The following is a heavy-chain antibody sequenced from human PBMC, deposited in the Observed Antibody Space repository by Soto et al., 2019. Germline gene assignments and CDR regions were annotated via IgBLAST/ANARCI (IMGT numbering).Heavy chain of an antibody. J-gene: IGHJ4*02. Sequence: QPGGSLRLSCAASGFTFDDYAMHWVRQAPGKGLEWVSGISWNSGSIGYADSVKGRFTISRDNAKNSLYLQMNSLRAEDTALYYCAKVSENGSSGGYFDYWGQGTLVTVSS. D-gene: IGHD6-6*01. V-gene: IGHV3-9*01. CDR3: AKVSENGSSGGYFDY. CDR1: GFTFDDYA. CDR2: ISWNSGSI.